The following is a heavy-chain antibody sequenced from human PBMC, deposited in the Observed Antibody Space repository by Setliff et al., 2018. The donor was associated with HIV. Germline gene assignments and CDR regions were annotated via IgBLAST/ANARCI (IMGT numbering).Heavy chain of an antibody. Sequence: ASVKVSCKASGYTFINYGISWVRQAPGQGLEWMGWISAYNGNTNYAQQLQGRVTMTTDTSTSTAYMELRSLRSDDTAVDYCARDVYYYDGSAYSTFDYWGQGTQVTVSS. CDR1: GYTFINYG. CDR2: ISAYNGNT. V-gene: IGHV1-18*01. J-gene: IGHJ4*02. CDR3: ARDVYYYDGSAYSTFDY. D-gene: IGHD3-22*01.